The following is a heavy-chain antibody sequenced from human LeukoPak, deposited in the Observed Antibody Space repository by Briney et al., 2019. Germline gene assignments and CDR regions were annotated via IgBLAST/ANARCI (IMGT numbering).Heavy chain of an antibody. CDR2: INSDGRST. D-gene: IGHD3-10*01. J-gene: IGHJ4*02. CDR1: GFTFSSHW. Sequence: GGSLRLSCAASGFTFSSHWMHWVRQVPGKGLVWVSRINSDGRSTSYADSVKGRFTISRDNAKNTLYLQMSSLRADDTAVYYCARGPGTSGRYYSGDYWGPGNLVTVSS. V-gene: IGHV3-74*01. CDR3: ARGPGTSGRYYSGDY.